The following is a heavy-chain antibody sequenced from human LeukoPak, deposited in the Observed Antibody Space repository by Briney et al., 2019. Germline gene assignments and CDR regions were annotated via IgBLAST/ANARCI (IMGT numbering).Heavy chain of an antibody. CDR1: GGSISSSNW. Sequence: PSGTLSLTCAVSGGSISSSNWWSWVRQPPGKGLEWIGEIYHSGSTNYNPSLKSRVTISVDTSKNQFSLRLSSVTAADTAIYYCAKRRFLEWLSPHAFDIWGQGTMVTVSS. CDR2: IYHSGST. D-gene: IGHD3-3*01. J-gene: IGHJ3*02. V-gene: IGHV4-4*02. CDR3: AKRRFLEWLSPHAFDI.